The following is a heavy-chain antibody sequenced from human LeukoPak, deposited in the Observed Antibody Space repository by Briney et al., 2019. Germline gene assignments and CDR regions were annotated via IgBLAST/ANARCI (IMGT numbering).Heavy chain of an antibody. Sequence: GGSLRLSCAASGFAFSGYAMSWVRQAPGKGLEWVVGISGGGDTTYYADSVKGRFTISRDNSKNTVYLQMNSLRVEDTAVYYCTRGGSVPATRSFDYWGQGTLVTVSS. CDR1: GFAFSGYA. V-gene: IGHV3-23*01. CDR2: ISGGGDTT. J-gene: IGHJ4*02. CDR3: TRGGSVPATRSFDY. D-gene: IGHD6-19*01.